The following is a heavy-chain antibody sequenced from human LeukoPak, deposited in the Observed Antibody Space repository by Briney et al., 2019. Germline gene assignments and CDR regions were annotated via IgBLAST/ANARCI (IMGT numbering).Heavy chain of an antibody. D-gene: IGHD4-23*01. J-gene: IGHJ3*02. CDR1: GGSISSYY. V-gene: IGHV4-59*01. CDR2: IYYSGST. CDR3: ARRETVVTSGAFDI. Sequence: SETLSLTCTVSGGSISSYYWSWIRQPPGKGLEWIGYIYYSGSTNYNPPLKSRVTISVDTSKNQLSLKLSSVTAADTAVYYCARRETVVTSGAFDIWGQGTMVTVSS.